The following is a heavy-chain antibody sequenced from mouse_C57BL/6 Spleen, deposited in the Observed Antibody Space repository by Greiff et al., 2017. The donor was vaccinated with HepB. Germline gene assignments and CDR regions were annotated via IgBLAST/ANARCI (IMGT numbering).Heavy chain of an antibody. CDR1: GYTFTSYW. Sequence: QVQLQQPGAELVMPGASVKLSCKASGYTFTSYWMHWVKQRPGQGLEWIGEIDPSDSYTNYNQKFKGKSTLTVDKSSSTAYMQLSSLTSEDSAVYYCARYGNYRYFDYWGQGTTLTVSS. CDR3: ARYGNYRYFDY. V-gene: IGHV1-69*01. D-gene: IGHD2-10*02. J-gene: IGHJ2*01. CDR2: IDPSDSYT.